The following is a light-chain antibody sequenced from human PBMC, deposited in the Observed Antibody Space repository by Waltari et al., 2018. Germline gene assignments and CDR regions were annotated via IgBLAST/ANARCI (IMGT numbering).Light chain of an antibody. J-gene: IGKJ1*01. CDR1: QSVSNN. CDR2: GAS. Sequence: EIVMTQSPVTLSVSPGERATLSCRTSQSVSNNLAWYQQKPGQAPRLLIYGASTRATGIPARFSGSGSGTDFTLTISSLQSEDFAVYYCQRYNTWPPWTCGQGTKVEI. CDR3: QRYNTWPPWT. V-gene: IGKV3-15*01.